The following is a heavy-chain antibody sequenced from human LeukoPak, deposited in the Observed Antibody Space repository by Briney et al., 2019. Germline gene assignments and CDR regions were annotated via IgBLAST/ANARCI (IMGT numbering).Heavy chain of an antibody. D-gene: IGHD5-24*01. V-gene: IGHV4-38-2*02. Sequence: SETLSLTCSVSGYSISSGYYWSWIRQPPGKGLEWIGEINHSGSTNYNPSLKSRVTISVDTSKNQFSLKLSSVTAADTAVYYCARHKRWLQLKAFDIWGQGTMVTVSS. CDR3: ARHKRWLQLKAFDI. J-gene: IGHJ3*02. CDR1: GYSISSGYY. CDR2: INHSGST.